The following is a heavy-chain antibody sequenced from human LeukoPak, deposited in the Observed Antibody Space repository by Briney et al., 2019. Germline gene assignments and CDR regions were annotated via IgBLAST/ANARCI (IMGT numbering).Heavy chain of an antibody. D-gene: IGHD4-23*01. CDR1: GGSISRGSYY. Sequence: SQTLSLTCNVSGGSISRGSYYWSWIRQPAGKGLEWIGRIYTSGSTNYNPSLKSRVTISVDTSKNQFSLKLSSVTAADTAVYYCARAGGGSLFDCWGQGTLVTVSS. CDR3: ARAGGGSLFDC. J-gene: IGHJ4*02. V-gene: IGHV4-61*02. CDR2: IYTSGST.